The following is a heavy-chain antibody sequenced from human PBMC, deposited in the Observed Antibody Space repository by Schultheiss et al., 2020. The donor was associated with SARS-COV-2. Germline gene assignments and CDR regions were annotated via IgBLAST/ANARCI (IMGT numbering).Heavy chain of an antibody. Sequence: GESLKISCAASGFAVSSFYMNWVRQAPGEGLEWVSAMSDSGDSTYYADSLKGRFTISRDSSKNTLYLQMNSLRAEDTAVYYCAREVLEWLDNDYYYYMDVWGKGTTVTVSS. CDR3: AREVLEWLDNDYYYYMDV. J-gene: IGHJ6*03. D-gene: IGHD3-3*01. CDR1: GFAVSSFY. V-gene: IGHV3-23*01. CDR2: MSDSGDST.